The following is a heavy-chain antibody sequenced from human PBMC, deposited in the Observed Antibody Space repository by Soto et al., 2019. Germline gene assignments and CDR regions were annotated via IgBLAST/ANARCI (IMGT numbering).Heavy chain of an antibody. J-gene: IGHJ3*02. CDR2: INHSGST. D-gene: IGHD2-15*01. CDR1: GGSFSGYY. CDR3: ARDPRISGAFDI. V-gene: IGHV4-34*01. Sequence: SETLSLTCAVYGGSFSGYYWSWIRQPPGKGLEWIGEINHSGSTNYNPSLKSRVTISVDTSKNQFSLKLSSVTAADTAVYYCARDPRISGAFDIWGQGTMVTVSS.